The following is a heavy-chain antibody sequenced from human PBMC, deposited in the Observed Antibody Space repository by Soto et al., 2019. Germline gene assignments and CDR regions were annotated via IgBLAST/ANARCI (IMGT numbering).Heavy chain of an antibody. D-gene: IGHD2-15*01. J-gene: IGHJ6*02. Sequence: ASAKACCKVPGFTQTGISLRWVRQATGKGLEWMGGFDPEDGETIYAQKFQGRVTMTEDTSTDTAYMELSSLRPEHTAVYYRARDGRPGVYFNGGNGYGDYYYGMDVLRQGTTVTVSS. V-gene: IGHV1-24*01. CDR3: ARDGRPGVYFNGGNGYGDYYYGMDV. CDR2: FDPEDGET. CDR1: GFTQTGIS.